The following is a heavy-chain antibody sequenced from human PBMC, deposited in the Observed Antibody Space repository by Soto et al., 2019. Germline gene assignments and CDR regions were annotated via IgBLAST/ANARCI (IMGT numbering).Heavy chain of an antibody. D-gene: IGHD4-17*01. CDR3: ARDPVDYGGNPLD. Sequence: EVQLVESGGGLVKPGGSLRLSCAASGFTFSSYSMNWVRQAPGKGLEWVSSISSSSSYIYYADSVKGRFTISRDNAKNSLYLQMNSLRAEDTAVYYCARDPVDYGGNPLDWGQGTLVTVSS. J-gene: IGHJ4*02. V-gene: IGHV3-21*04. CDR2: ISSSSSYI. CDR1: GFTFSSYS.